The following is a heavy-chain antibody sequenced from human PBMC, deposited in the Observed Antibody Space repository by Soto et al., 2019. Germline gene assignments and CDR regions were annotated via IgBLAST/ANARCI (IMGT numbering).Heavy chain of an antibody. D-gene: IGHD2-15*01. J-gene: IGHJ4*02. CDR2: ISVYNGNT. CDR1: GYAFTSYG. Sequence: QVQLVQSGGEVKKPGASVRVSCKASGYAFTSYGISFLRQAPGQALEWMGWISVYNGNTNYAQKFQGRVNMTTDTSTNTVYMELRSLTSDDTDVYYGARDGCSGGKCDLFFDYWGQGTLVTVSS. V-gene: IGHV1-18*04. CDR3: ARDGCSGGKCDLFFDY.